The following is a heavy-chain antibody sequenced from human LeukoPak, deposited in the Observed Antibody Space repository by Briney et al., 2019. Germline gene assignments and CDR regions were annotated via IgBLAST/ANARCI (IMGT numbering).Heavy chain of an antibody. CDR3: AKGGKVAGTIDY. J-gene: IGHJ4*02. D-gene: IGHD6-19*01. CDR2: INSDGSST. V-gene: IGHV3-74*01. CDR1: GFTFSSYW. Sequence: GSLRLSCAASGFTFSSYWMHWVRQAPGKGLVWVSRINSDGSSTSYADSVKGRFTISRDNAKNTLYLQMNSLRAEDTAVYYCAKGGKVAGTIDYWGQGTLVTVSS.